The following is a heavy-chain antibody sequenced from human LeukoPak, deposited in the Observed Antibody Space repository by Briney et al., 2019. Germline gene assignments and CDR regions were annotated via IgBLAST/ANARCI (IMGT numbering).Heavy chain of an antibody. V-gene: IGHV1-3*01. CDR2: INAGNGNT. CDR3: ARDGWPGQLLSVVYFDY. CDR1: GYTFTSYA. Sequence: ASVKVSCKASGYTFTSYAMHWVRQAPGQRLEWMGWINAGNGNTKYSQKFQGRVTITRDTSASTAYMELSSLRSGDTAVYYCARDGWPGQLLSVVYFDYWGQGTLVTVSS. J-gene: IGHJ4*02. D-gene: IGHD2-2*01.